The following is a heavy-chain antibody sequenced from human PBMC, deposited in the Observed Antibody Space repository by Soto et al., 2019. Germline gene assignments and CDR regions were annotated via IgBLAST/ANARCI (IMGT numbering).Heavy chain of an antibody. CDR2: ISGSGNTI. CDR3: ARDLQGLQGSDHAPLAGY. D-gene: IGHD6-19*01. J-gene: IGHJ4*02. Sequence: EVQLVESGGGLVQPGGSLRLSCAASGFTFSSHEMNWVRQAPGKGLEWVSYISGSGNTIYYEDSVKGRFTVSRDNAKNTLYLEMNSLRVEDTALYHCARDLQGLQGSDHAPLAGYWGQGTLVTVSS. CDR1: GFTFSSHE. V-gene: IGHV3-48*03.